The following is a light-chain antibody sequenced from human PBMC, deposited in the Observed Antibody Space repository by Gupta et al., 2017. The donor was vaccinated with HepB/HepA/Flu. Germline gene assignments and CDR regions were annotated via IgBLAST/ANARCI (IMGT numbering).Light chain of an antibody. CDR2: DAS. Sequence: ETVMTQSPATLSLSPGERATLSCRASESVSINVVWYQQKPGQAPRLLIYDASNRATGIPTRFSGSGSGTDFTLTISSLEPEDFAVYYCQQRKRWPLTFGGGTKVGI. CDR3: QQRKRWPLT. V-gene: IGKV3-11*01. CDR1: ESVSIN. J-gene: IGKJ4*01.